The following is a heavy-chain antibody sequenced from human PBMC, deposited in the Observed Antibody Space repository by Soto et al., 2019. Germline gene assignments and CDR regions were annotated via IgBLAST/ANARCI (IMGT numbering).Heavy chain of an antibody. CDR2: VSGSNGNT. CDR1: GYTFINHG. Sequence: QVQLVQSEAEVKKPGASVKVSCEASGYTFINHGISWGRHAPGQGLEWMGWVSGSNGNTKYAQKFQGRVTMTTETSTSTAHMELRNLRSDDTAVYFCARDFYPLAYYFDPWGQGTLVTVSS. CDR3: ARDFYPLAYYFDP. J-gene: IGHJ4*02. V-gene: IGHV1-18*04.